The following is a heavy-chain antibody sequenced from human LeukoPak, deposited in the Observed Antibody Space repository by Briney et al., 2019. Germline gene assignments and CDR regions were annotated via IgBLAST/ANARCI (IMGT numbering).Heavy chain of an antibody. Sequence: GASVKVSCKASGYTFTSYYMHWVRQAPGQGLEWMGIINPSGGSTSYAQKFQGRVTITRDTSASTAYMELSSLRSEDTAVYYCARGDYDILTGYLYYFDYWGQGTLVTVSS. CDR2: INPSGGST. J-gene: IGHJ4*02. CDR1: GYTFTSYY. V-gene: IGHV1-46*01. CDR3: ARGDYDILTGYLYYFDY. D-gene: IGHD3-9*01.